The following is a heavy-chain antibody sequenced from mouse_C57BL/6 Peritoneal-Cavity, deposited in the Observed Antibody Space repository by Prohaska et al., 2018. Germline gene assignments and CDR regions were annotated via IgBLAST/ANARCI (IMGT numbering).Heavy chain of an antibody. D-gene: IGHD3-2*02. V-gene: IGHV1-55*01. CDR1: GYTFTSYW. J-gene: IGHJ2*01. CDR2: IYPGSGST. Sequence: SVKMSCKASGYTFTSYWITWVTQRPGQGLEWIGDIYPGSGSTNYNEKFKSKATLTVDTSSSTAYMQLSSLTSEDSAVYYCANQAYFDYWGQGTTLTVSS. CDR3: ANQAYFDY.